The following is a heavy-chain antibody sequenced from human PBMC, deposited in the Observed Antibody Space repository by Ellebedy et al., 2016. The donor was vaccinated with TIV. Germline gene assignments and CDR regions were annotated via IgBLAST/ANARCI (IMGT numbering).Heavy chain of an antibody. CDR2: INHSGST. D-gene: IGHD6-19*01. Sequence: SETLSLTXAVYGGSFSGYYWSWIRQPPGKGLEWIGEINHSGSTNYNASLKSRVTISVDTSKNQFSLKLSSVTAADTAVYYCARLWALATGIAVAGPHWGQGTLVTVSS. CDR1: GGSFSGYY. J-gene: IGHJ4*02. CDR3: ARLWALATGIAVAGPH. V-gene: IGHV4-34*01.